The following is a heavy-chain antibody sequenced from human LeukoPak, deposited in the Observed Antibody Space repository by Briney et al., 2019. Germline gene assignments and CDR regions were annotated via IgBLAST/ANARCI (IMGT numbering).Heavy chain of an antibody. CDR2: ISAYNGNT. Sequence: GASVKVSCKASGYTFTSYGISWVRQAPGQGLEWMGWISAYNGNTNYAQKLQGRVTMTTDTSTSTAYMELRSLRSDDTAVYYCARDRAGYSCGPTWPIDYWGQGTLVTVSS. CDR3: ARDRAGYSCGPTWPIDY. V-gene: IGHV1-18*04. J-gene: IGHJ4*02. CDR1: GYTFTSYG. D-gene: IGHD5-18*01.